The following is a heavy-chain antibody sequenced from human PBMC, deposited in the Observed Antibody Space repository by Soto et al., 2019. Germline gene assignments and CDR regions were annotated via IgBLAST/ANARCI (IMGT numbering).Heavy chain of an antibody. V-gene: IGHV3-23*01. CDR1: GFTFSNYA. Sequence: EVQLLESGGGLVQPGGSLSLSCAASGFTFSNYAMCWVRQAPGKGLEWVSVIRGIDGNTYYADSVKGRFTISRDNSKSTLPLQMNSLRAEDTAVYYGAKGYSSAWGPWGQGTLVTVSS. D-gene: IGHD6-19*01. CDR3: AKGYSSAWGP. CDR2: IRGIDGNT. J-gene: IGHJ4*02.